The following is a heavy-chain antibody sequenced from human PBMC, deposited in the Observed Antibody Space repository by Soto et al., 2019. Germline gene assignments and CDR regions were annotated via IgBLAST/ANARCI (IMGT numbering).Heavy chain of an antibody. J-gene: IGHJ4*02. Sequence: QITLKESGPTLVKPTQTLTLTCTFSGFSLSTHTVGVAWIRQPPGKALEWLAIIYWDEDKRYSPSLKSRLTTTPHTSKNQVVLTMTNMDPVATSTYYCAHIVPFDYRGYNFEFWGQGILVTVSS. CDR3: AHIVPFDYRGYNFEF. D-gene: IGHD3-9*01. V-gene: IGHV2-5*02. CDR2: IYWDEDK. CDR1: GFSLSTHTVG.